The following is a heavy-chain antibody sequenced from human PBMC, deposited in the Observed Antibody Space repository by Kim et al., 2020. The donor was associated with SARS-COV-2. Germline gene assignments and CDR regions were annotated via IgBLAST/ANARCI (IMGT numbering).Heavy chain of an antibody. CDR2: IYPGDSDT. V-gene: IGHV5-51*01. CDR1: GYSFTSYW. D-gene: IGHD6-19*01. CDR3: ARQPYSSGWLSAHWFDP. J-gene: IGHJ5*02. Sequence: GESLKISCKGSGYSFTSYWIGWVRQMPGKGLEWMGIIYPGDSDTRYSPSFQGQVTISADKSISTAYLQWSSLKASDTAMYYCARQPYSSGWLSAHWFDPWGQGTLVTVSS.